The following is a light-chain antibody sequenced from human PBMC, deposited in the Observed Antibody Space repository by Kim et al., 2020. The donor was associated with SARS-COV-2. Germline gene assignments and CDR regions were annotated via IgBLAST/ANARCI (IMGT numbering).Light chain of an antibody. Sequence: QSVLSQPASASGTPGQRVTISCFGSASNIGSNTVNWYQQFPGTAPTLLIDTNNRRPSGVPDRVSGSKSGTSASLAISGLQSEDEADYYCATWDDSLDVWMFGGGTKLTVL. CDR2: TNN. V-gene: IGLV1-44*01. CDR1: ASNIGSNT. CDR3: ATWDDSLDVWM. J-gene: IGLJ3*02.